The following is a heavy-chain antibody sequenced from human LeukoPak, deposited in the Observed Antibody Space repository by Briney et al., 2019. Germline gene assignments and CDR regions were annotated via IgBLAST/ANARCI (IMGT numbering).Heavy chain of an antibody. J-gene: IGHJ6*03. CDR2: INPNSGGT. CDR3: ARVGVAGPFGYYYYYMDV. D-gene: IGHD3-3*01. CDR1: GYTFTCYY. V-gene: IGHV1-2*02. Sequence: ASVKVSCKASGYTFTCYYMHWVRQAPGQGLEWMGWINPNSGGTNYAQKFQGRVTMTRDTSISTAYMELSRLRSDDTAVYYCARVGVAGPFGYYYYYMDVWGKGTTVTVSS.